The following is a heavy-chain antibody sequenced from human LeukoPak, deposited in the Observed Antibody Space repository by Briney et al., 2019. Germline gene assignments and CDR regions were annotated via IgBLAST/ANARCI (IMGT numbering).Heavy chain of an antibody. D-gene: IGHD5-24*01. J-gene: IGHJ4*03. CDR3: ARGATISETGYFDF. CDR2: IDHRGDT. CDR1: GGSFSRYY. V-gene: IGHV4-34*01. Sequence: SETLSLTCAVYGGSFSRYYWSWIRQSPGKGLEWIAEIDHRGDTNYNPSVKSRVTVSVDTSKNQFSLKMRSLSAADTALYYCARGATISETGYFDFWGQGTLVTVSS.